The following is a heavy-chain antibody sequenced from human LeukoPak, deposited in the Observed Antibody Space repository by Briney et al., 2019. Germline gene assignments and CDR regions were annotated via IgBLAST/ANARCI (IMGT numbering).Heavy chain of an antibody. CDR1: GFTFSSYA. CDR3: VKDIQLST. V-gene: IGHV3-23*01. CDR2: ISGSGGST. D-gene: IGHD5-24*01. Sequence: GGSLRLSCAASGFTFSSYAMSWVRQAPGKGLEWVSAISGSGGSTYYADSVKGRFTISRDNSKNTLSLQMNSLRVEDTAIYYCVKDIQLSTWGLGTMVTVSS. J-gene: IGHJ3*01.